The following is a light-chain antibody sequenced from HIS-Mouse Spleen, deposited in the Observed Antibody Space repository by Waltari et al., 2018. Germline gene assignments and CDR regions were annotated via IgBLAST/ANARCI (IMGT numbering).Light chain of an antibody. V-gene: IGLV2-23*01. CDR3: CSYAGSSTWV. CDR2: EGS. J-gene: IGLJ3*02. Sequence: QSALTQPASVSGSPGQSITISCTATSSDVGSYHLVPWYQQHPGKAPKLMIYEGSKRPSGVSNRFSGSKSGNTASLTISGLQAEDEADYYCCSYAGSSTWVFGGGTKLTVL. CDR1: SSDVGSYHL.